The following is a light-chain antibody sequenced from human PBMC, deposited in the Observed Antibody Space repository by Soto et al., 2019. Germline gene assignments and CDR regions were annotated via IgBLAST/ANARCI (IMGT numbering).Light chain of an antibody. CDR1: QSVTSTY. J-gene: IGKJ2*01. V-gene: IGKV3-20*01. CDR2: GAS. CDR3: QYYGSSPPTT. Sequence: EFGLTQSPGTLSLSPGERAILSCRASQSVTSTYIAWYHQKPGQAPRLLIYGASSRATGIPDRFSGSGSGTDFTLTISRLEAEDFAVYYCQYYGSSPPTTFGQGTKLEIK.